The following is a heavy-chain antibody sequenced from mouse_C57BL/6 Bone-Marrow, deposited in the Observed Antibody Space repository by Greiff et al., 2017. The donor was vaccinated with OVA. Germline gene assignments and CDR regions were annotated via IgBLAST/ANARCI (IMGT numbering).Heavy chain of an antibody. V-gene: IGHV5-6*01. CDR1: GFTFSSYG. D-gene: IGHD1-1*01. CDR3: ARHLFYDNGSRGDYAMDY. Sequence: EVQGVESGGDLVKPGGSLKLSCAASGFTFSSYGMSWVRQTTDKRLEWVATISSGGSDTYYPDSVKGRFTISRDNAKNTLYLQMSSLKSEDTAMYYCARHLFYDNGSRGDYAMDYWGQGTSVTVSS. J-gene: IGHJ4*01. CDR2: ISSGGSDT.